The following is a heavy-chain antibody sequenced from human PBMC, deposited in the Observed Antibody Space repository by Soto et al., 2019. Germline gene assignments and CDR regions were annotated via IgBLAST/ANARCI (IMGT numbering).Heavy chain of an antibody. Sequence: PSETLSLTCTVSGNSTISGSYFWTWIRQRTRKGLERIGYIYDSGSTPYNTSLASRVSISAGTSNNHFSLSLISVTASDTAVYYCARRAGNRRGYPIDYWGQGIPVTVSS. D-gene: IGHD5-18*01. CDR2: IYDSGST. CDR3: ARRAGNRRGYPIDY. V-gene: IGHV4-31*03. J-gene: IGHJ4*02. CDR1: GNSTISGSYF.